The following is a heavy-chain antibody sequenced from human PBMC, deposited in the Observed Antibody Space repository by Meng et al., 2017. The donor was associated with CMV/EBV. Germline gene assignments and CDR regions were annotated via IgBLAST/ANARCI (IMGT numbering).Heavy chain of an antibody. CDR3: ARLRSGSFRGWFDP. Sequence: QVQPMPWGAGLFTPSEPLSLTCAVYGGSFSGYYWSWIRQPPGKGLEWIGEINHSGSTNYNPSLKRRVTISVDTSKNQFSLKLSSVTAADTAVYYCARLRSGSFRGWFDPWGQGTLVTVSS. V-gene: IGHV4-34*01. J-gene: IGHJ5*02. CDR2: INHSGST. D-gene: IGHD1-26*01. CDR1: GGSFSGYY.